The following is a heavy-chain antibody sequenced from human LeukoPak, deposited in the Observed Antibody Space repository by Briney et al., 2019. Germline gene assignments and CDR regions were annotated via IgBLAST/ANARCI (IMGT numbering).Heavy chain of an antibody. CDR2: ISGSGGST. CDR3: AKDDVPSNWGTLGLFDY. J-gene: IGHJ4*02. Sequence: GGSLRLSCAASGFTFSSYAMNWVRQAPVKGLEWVSAISGSGGSTYYADSVKGRFTISRDNSKNTVYLQMNSLRAEDTAVYYCAKDDVPSNWGTLGLFDYWGQGTLVTVSS. D-gene: IGHD7-27*01. CDR1: GFTFSSYA. V-gene: IGHV3-23*01.